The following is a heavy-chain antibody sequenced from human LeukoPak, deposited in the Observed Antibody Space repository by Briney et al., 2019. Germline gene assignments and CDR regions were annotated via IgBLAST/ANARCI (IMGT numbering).Heavy chain of an antibody. J-gene: IGHJ5*02. D-gene: IGHD3-10*01. CDR1: GGSISSTDYF. V-gene: IGHV4-39*07. Sequence: PSVTLSLTCTVSGGSISSTDYFWGWVRQPPGKGPEWIGSVDYSGSTYYNPSLKSRVTISLDTSKNQFSLKLSSVTAADTAIYYCAREVNLYGLRRNSFDPWGQGTKVTVSS. CDR3: AREVNLYGLRRNSFDP. CDR2: VDYSGST.